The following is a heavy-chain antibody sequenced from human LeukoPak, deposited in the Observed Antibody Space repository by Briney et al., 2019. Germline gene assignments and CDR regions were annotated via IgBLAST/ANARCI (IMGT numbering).Heavy chain of an antibody. CDR3: ARNPYSTSQHWFDP. Sequence: GASVKLSLKASGYTFASYSIHWVRQAPGQELEWMGIISPSGGSTNYAQNFQGRVTMTRDTSTNTVYMELSSLRSEDTAVYYCARNPYSTSQHWFDPWGQGTLVTVSS. J-gene: IGHJ5*02. V-gene: IGHV1-46*01. D-gene: IGHD6-6*01. CDR1: GYTFASYS. CDR2: ISPSGGST.